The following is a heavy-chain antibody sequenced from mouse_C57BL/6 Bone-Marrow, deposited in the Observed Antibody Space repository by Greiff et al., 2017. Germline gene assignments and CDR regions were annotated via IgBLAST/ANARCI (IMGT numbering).Heavy chain of an antibody. CDR1: GYTFTSYW. Sequence: QVQLQQPGAELVRPGSSVKLSCKASGYTFTSYWMHWVKQRPIQGLEWIGNIDPSDSETHYNQKFKDKATFTVDKASSTAYMPLSSLTSVDSAVXYCARKGGYYFDYWGQGTTLTVSS. CDR3: ARKGGYYFDY. V-gene: IGHV1-52*01. CDR2: IDPSDSET. J-gene: IGHJ2*01.